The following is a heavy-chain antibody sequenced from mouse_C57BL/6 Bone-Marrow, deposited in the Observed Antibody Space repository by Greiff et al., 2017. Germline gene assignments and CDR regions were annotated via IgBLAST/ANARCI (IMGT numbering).Heavy chain of an antibody. CDR2: IDPENGDT. D-gene: IGHD1-1*01. V-gene: IGHV14-4*01. CDR3: TTWSHYYGSSSFV. CDR1: GFNIKDDY. Sequence: EVKLMESGAELVRPGASVKLSCTASGFNIKDDYMHWVKQRPEQGLEWIGWIDPENGDTESASKFQGKATITADTSSNTAYLQLSSLTSEDTAVYYCTTWSHYYGSSSFVWGTGTTVTVSS. J-gene: IGHJ1*03.